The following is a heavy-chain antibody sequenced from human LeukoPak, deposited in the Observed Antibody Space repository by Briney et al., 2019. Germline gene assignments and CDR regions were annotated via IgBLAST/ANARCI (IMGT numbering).Heavy chain of an antibody. CDR2: IKQDGSEK. CDR1: GFTFSRYW. CDR3: ARGDSSSWYAFDY. V-gene: IGHV3-7*01. D-gene: IGHD6-13*01. J-gene: IGHJ4*02. Sequence: GGSLRLSCAASGFTFSRYWMSWVRQAPGKGLEWVANIKQDGSEKYYVDSVKGRFTISRDNAKNSLYLQMNSLRAEDTAVYYCARGDSSSWYAFDYWGQGTLVTVSS.